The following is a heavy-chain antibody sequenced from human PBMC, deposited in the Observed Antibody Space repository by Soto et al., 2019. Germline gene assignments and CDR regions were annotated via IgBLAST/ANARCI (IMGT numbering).Heavy chain of an antibody. CDR1: GDTFTANY. CDR3: ASYFAKGGGSACFDF. J-gene: IGHJ4*02. CDR2: INPKSGGT. D-gene: IGHD3-9*01. V-gene: IGHV1-2*02. Sequence: ASVKVSCKASGDTFTANYIHWVRQAPGQGFEWMGWINPKSGGTKYPQKFQGRVTMTRDTSLSTVYMALTRLTSDDTAVYYCASYFAKGGGSACFDFWGRGTLVTVSS.